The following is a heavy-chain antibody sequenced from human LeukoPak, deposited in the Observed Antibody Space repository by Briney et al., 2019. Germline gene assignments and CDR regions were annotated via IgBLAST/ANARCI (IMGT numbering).Heavy chain of an antibody. CDR2: IYYSGST. D-gene: IGHD5-18*01. J-gene: IGHJ4*02. V-gene: IGHV4-59*01. CDR3: ARAPLGYTYGPFDY. Sequence: SETLSLTCTVSGGSISSYYRSWIRQPPGKGLEWIGYIYYSGSTNYNPSLKSRVTISVDTSKNQFSLKLSSVTAADTAVYYCARAPLGYTYGPFDYWGQGTLVTVSS. CDR1: GGSISSYY.